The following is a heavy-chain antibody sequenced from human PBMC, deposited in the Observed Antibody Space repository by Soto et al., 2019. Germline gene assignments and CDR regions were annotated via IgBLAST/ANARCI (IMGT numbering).Heavy chain of an antibody. V-gene: IGHV1-8*01. J-gene: IGHJ6*03. CDR2: MNPNSGNT. Sequence: QVQLVQSGAEVKKPGASVKVSCKASGYTFTSYDINWVRQATGQGLEWMGWMNPNSGNTGYAQKFQGRVTMTRNNCISTAYMELSSLRSEDTAVYYCSRGLSSVGATASGDYYYYMDVWGKGTTVTVSS. CDR1: GYTFTSYD. CDR3: SRGLSSVGATASGDYYYYMDV. D-gene: IGHD2-15*01.